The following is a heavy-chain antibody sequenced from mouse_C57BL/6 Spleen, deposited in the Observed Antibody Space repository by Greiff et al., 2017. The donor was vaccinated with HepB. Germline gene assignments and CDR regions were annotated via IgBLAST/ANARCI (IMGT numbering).Heavy chain of an antibody. CDR2: IDPSDSYT. Sequence: QVHVKQPGAELVMPGASVKLSCKASGYTFTSYWMHWVKQRPGQGLEWIGEIDPSDSYTNYNQKFKGKSTLTVDKSSSTAYMQLSSLTSEDSAVYYCARGYYRSYWYFDVWGTGTTVTVSS. J-gene: IGHJ1*03. V-gene: IGHV1-69*01. D-gene: IGHD2-3*01. CDR3: ARGYYRSYWYFDV. CDR1: GYTFTSYW.